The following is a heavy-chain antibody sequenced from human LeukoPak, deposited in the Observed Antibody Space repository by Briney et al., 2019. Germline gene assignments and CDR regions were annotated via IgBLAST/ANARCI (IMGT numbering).Heavy chain of an antibody. Sequence: GASVKVSCTASGYTFTGYYMHWVRQAPGQGLEWMGWINPNSGGTNYAQKFQGRVTMTRDTSISTAYMELSRLRSDDTAVYYCAREHCSGGSCYLDYWGQGTLVTVSS. CDR1: GYTFTGYY. V-gene: IGHV1-2*02. D-gene: IGHD2-15*01. CDR3: AREHCSGGSCYLDY. J-gene: IGHJ4*02. CDR2: INPNSGGT.